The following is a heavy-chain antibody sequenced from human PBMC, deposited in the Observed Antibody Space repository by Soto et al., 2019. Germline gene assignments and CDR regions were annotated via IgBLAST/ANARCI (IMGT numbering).Heavy chain of an antibody. V-gene: IGHV1-69*06. D-gene: IGHD6-6*01. Sequence: SVKVSCKASGGTFSSYAISWVRQAPGQGLEWMGGIIPIFGTANYAQKFQGRVTITADKSTSTAYMELSSLRSEDTAVYYCARSIAARRYNWFDPWGQGTLVTVSS. CDR1: GGTFSSYA. CDR3: ARSIAARRYNWFDP. CDR2: IIPIFGTA. J-gene: IGHJ5*02.